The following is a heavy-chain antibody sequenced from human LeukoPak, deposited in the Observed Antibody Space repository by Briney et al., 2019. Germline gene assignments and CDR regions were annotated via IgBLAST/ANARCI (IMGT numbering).Heavy chain of an antibody. J-gene: IGHJ4*02. Sequence: GGSLRLSCAASGFTVSNNYMSWVRQAPGKGLEWVSVIYSGDNTYYVETVKGRFTISRDNSKNTLFLQMNRLRAEDTAVYYCAGRRVLDASFDYWGQGTLVTVSS. CDR1: GFTVSNNY. CDR2: IYSGDNT. V-gene: IGHV3-66*02. D-gene: IGHD3-16*01. CDR3: AGRRVLDASFDY.